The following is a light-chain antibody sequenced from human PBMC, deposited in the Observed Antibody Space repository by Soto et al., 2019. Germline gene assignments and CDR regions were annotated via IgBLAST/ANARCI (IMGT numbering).Light chain of an antibody. CDR1: QGISNY. CDR3: QKYNSAPRT. Sequence: DIQMTQSPSSLSASVGDRFTITCLASQGISNYLAWYQQKPGKVPKLLIYAASTVQSGVPSRFSGSGSGTDFTLTISSLQPEDVATYYCQKYNSAPRTFGQGTKVDIK. J-gene: IGKJ1*01. V-gene: IGKV1-27*01. CDR2: AAS.